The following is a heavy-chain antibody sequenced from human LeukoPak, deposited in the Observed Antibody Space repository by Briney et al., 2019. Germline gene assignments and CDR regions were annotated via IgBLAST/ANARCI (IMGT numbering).Heavy chain of an antibody. CDR2: ISSSSSYI. V-gene: IGHV3-21*01. Sequence: PGGSLRLSCAASGFTFSSYSMNWVRQAPGKGLEWVSSISSSSSYIYYADSVKGRFTISRDNAKNSLYLQMNSLRAEDTAVYYCARDHGGPDAFDIWGQGTMVTVSS. D-gene: IGHD4-23*01. J-gene: IGHJ3*02. CDR1: GFTFSSYS. CDR3: ARDHGGPDAFDI.